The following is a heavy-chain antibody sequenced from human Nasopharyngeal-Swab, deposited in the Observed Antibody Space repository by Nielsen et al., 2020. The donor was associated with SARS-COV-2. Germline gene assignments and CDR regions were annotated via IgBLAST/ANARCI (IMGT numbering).Heavy chain of an antibody. CDR3: ARGGVRSYWFDP. Sequence: GESLTISCAASGFTFSSYSMNWVRQAPGKGLEWVSSISSSSSYIYYADSVKGRFTISRDNAKNSLYLQMNSLRAEDTGVYYCARGGVRSYWFDPWGQGTLVTVSS. CDR2: ISSSSSYI. J-gene: IGHJ5*02. D-gene: IGHD3-16*01. V-gene: IGHV3-21*01. CDR1: GFTFSSYS.